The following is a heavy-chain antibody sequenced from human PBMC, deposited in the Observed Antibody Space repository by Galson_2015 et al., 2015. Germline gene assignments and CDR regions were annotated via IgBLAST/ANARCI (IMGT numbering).Heavy chain of an antibody. CDR2: IHYSGST. CDR3: ARETRNSGWFED. J-gene: IGHJ4*02. V-gene: IGHV4-59*01. Sequence: SETLSLTCTVSGGSISNYYWSWIRQPPGKGLEWIGFIHYSGSTDYNASLKSRVTISVDTSTNQFSLKLGSMTAADTAVYYCARETRNSGWFEDWGQGTLVTVSS. CDR1: GGSISNYY. D-gene: IGHD6-19*01.